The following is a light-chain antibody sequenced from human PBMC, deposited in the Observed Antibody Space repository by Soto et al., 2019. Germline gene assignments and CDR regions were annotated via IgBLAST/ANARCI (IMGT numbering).Light chain of an antibody. Sequence: DIVLTQSLATPSVSPGERVIVSCRASQSVDISLAWYQQKHGQAPRLLIYGASSRATDMPGRFSGRGSGTEVTLTITSLRHEDCGVYYCQQYRSWPRTFGQGTKVDIK. CDR1: QSVDIS. J-gene: IGKJ1*01. CDR2: GAS. CDR3: QQYRSWPRT. V-gene: IGKV3-15*01.